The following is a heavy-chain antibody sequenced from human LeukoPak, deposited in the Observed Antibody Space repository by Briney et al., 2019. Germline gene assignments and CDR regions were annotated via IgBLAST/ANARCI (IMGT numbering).Heavy chain of an antibody. D-gene: IGHD3-9*01. CDR3: TTDPTVLRYFDWFPYYFDY. Sequence: GGSLRLSCAASGFTFSNAWMSWVRQAPGKGLEWVGRIKSKTDGGTTDYAAPVKGRFTISRDDSKNTLYLQMNSLKTEDTAVYYCTTDPTVLRYFDWFPYYFDYWGQGTLVTVSS. CDR2: IKSKTDGGTT. J-gene: IGHJ4*02. CDR1: GFTFSNAW. V-gene: IGHV3-15*01.